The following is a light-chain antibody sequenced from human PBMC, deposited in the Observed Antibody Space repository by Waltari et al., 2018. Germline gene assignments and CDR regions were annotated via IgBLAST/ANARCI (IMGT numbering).Light chain of an antibody. CDR2: DVS. Sequence: QSALTQPASVSGSPGQSITISCTGTSSDVGGYNYVSWYQHYPGKAPKLLIYDVSQRPSRVSIRFSASRSGNTASLTISGLQAEDEADYYCNSYTSDNTFVFGTGTKVTVL. CDR1: SSDVGGYNY. V-gene: IGLV2-14*03. J-gene: IGLJ1*01. CDR3: NSYTSDNTFV.